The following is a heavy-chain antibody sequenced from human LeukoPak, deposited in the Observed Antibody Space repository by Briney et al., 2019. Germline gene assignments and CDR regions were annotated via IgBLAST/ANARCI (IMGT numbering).Heavy chain of an antibody. CDR1: GYTFTGYY. V-gene: IGHV1-69*02. CDR2: IIPILGIA. CDR3: AVVVVAATGAFDI. D-gene: IGHD2-15*01. Sequence: SVKVSCKASGYTFTGYYMHWVRQAPGQGLEWMGRIIPILGIANYAQKFRGRVTITADKSTSTAYMELSSLRSEDTAVYYCAVVVVAATGAFDIWGQGTMVTVSS. J-gene: IGHJ3*02.